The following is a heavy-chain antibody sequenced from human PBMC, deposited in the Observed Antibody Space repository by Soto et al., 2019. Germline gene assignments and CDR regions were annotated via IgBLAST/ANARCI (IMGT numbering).Heavy chain of an antibody. V-gene: IGHV4-34*01. CDR1: GGSFSGYY. J-gene: IGHJ4*02. CDR2: INHSGST. CDR3: ARGYYVWGSYRYPFDY. Sequence: PSETLSLTCAVYGGSFSGYYWSWVRQPPGKGLEWIGEINHSGSTNYNPSLKSRVIISVDTSKNQFSLKLSSVTAADTAVYYCARGYYVWGSYRYPFDYWGQGTMVTVYS. D-gene: IGHD3-16*02.